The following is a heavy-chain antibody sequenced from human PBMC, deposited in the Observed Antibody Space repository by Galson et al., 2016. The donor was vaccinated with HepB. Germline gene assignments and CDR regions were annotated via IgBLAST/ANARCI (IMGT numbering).Heavy chain of an antibody. Sequence: SLRLSCAVSGFAFSDYSMNWIRQAPGKGLEWVSYISFSGNTIFYADSVKGRFTISRDNAKNSLYLQLKSLSAEDTGIYYCARGGVPDYGLDLWGQGAAVTVSS. V-gene: IGHV3-11*01. CDR1: GFAFSDYS. D-gene: IGHD4/OR15-4a*01. CDR2: ISFSGNTI. CDR3: ARGGVPDYGLDL. J-gene: IGHJ6*02.